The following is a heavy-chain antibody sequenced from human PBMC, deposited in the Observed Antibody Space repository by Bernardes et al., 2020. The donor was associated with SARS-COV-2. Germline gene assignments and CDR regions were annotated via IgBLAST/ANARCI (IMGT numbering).Heavy chain of an antibody. CDR2: IKQDGSEK. J-gene: IGHJ4*02. D-gene: IGHD2-2*01. Sequence: GGSLRLSCAASGFNCSSYWMSWVRQAPGKGLEWVANIKQDGSEKYYVDSVKGRFTISRDNAKNSLYLQMNSLRAEDTAVYYCATYCSSTSCPQGGFDYWGQGTLVTVSS. V-gene: IGHV3-7*01. CDR1: GFNCSSYW. CDR3: ATYCSSTSCPQGGFDY.